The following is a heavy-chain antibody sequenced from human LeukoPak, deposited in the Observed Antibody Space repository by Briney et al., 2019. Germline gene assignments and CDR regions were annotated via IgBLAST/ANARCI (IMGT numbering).Heavy chain of an antibody. Sequence: SETLSLTCAVYGGSFSGYYWSWIRQPPGKGLEWIGEINHSGSTNYNPSLKSRVTISVDTSKNQFSLKLSSVTAADTAVYYCARGVPSAYYDSSGYYYPDAFDIWGQGTMVTVSS. V-gene: IGHV4-34*01. CDR3: ARGVPSAYYDSSGYYYPDAFDI. CDR1: GGSFSGYY. CDR2: INHSGST. J-gene: IGHJ3*02. D-gene: IGHD3-22*01.